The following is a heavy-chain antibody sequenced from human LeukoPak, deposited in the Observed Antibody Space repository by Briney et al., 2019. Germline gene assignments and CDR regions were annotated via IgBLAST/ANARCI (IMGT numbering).Heavy chain of an antibody. CDR1: GGYFSCYY. Sequence: LEALSLTFAVYGGYFSCYYWSWIRPPPGKGLGWIGEINHSGSTNYNPTLKRRVTISLDKSKNQISLQLSKVTAADTAVYYCARSRQQLVLSYYYYMDVWGKGTTVTISS. CDR2: INHSGST. CDR3: ARSRQQLVLSYYYYMDV. J-gene: IGHJ6*03. D-gene: IGHD6-13*01. V-gene: IGHV4-34*01.